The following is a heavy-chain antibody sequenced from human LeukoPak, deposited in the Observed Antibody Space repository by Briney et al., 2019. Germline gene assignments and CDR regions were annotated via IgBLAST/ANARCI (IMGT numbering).Heavy chain of an antibody. CDR2: ISPSGGST. D-gene: IGHD6-13*01. V-gene: IGHV1-46*01. Sequence: EASVKVSCKAFGYTFTSNYMHWVRQAPGQGPEWMGVISPSGGSTTYAQKFQGRVTLTRDMSTSTDYLELRSLRSDDTAVYYCARDVAAAGQFDYWGQGTLVTVSS. CDR1: GYTFTSNY. J-gene: IGHJ4*02. CDR3: ARDVAAAGQFDY.